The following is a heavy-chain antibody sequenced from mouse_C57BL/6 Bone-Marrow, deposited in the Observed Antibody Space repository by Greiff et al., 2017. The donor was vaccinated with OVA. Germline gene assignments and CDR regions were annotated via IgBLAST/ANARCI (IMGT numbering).Heavy chain of an antibody. Sequence: EVNVVESGGGLVKPGGSLKLSCAASGFTFSSYAMSWVRQTPDKRLEWVATISDGGSYTYYPDNVKGRFTISRDNAKNNMYLQMSHLKSEDTAMYYCARDLVVTTGYYFDYWGQGTTLTVSS. CDR2: ISDGGSYT. V-gene: IGHV5-4*01. CDR3: ARDLVVTTGYYFDY. J-gene: IGHJ2*01. CDR1: GFTFSSYA. D-gene: IGHD2-12*01.